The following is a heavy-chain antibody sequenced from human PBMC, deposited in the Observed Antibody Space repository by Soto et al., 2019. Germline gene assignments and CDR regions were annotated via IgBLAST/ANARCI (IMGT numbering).Heavy chain of an antibody. Sequence: SETLSLTCGVYGGSFSGYYWSWIRQPPGKGLEWIGEINDSGSTNYNPSLKSRVTISVDTSKNQFSLKLSSVTAADTAMYYCARARLRAVYAFDIWGQGTMVTVSS. CDR1: GGSFSGYY. V-gene: IGHV4-34*01. CDR3: ARARLRAVYAFDI. J-gene: IGHJ3*02. CDR2: INDSGST. D-gene: IGHD5-12*01.